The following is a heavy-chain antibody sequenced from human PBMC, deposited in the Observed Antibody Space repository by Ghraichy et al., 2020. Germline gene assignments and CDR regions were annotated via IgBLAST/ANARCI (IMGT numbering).Heavy chain of an antibody. Sequence: GGSLRLSCAASGFTFSTYSMNWVRQAPGKGLEWVAYISSRSSGIYYADSVRGRLTISRDNAKNSLYLQMDNLRDEDTAVYYCAKEVGDYLDLWCQGTLVTVSS. CDR2: ISSRSSGI. CDR3: AKEVGDYLDL. J-gene: IGHJ4*02. CDR1: GFTFSTYS. V-gene: IGHV3-48*02.